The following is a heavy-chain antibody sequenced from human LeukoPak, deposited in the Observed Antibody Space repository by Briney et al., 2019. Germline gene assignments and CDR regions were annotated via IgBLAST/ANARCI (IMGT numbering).Heavy chain of an antibody. Sequence: SVKVSCKACGGTFSSYAISWVRQAPGQGLEWMGGIIPIFGTANYAQKFQGRVTITADESTSTAYMELSSLRSEDTAVYYCARGDGYGSGSYRNWFDPWGQGTLVTVSS. V-gene: IGHV1-69*13. CDR3: ARGDGYGSGSYRNWFDP. J-gene: IGHJ5*02. D-gene: IGHD3-10*01. CDR1: GGTFSSYA. CDR2: IIPIFGTA.